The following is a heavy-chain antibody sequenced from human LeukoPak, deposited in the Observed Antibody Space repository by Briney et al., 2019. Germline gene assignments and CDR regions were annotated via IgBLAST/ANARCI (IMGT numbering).Heavy chain of an antibody. J-gene: IGHJ5*01. CDR1: GFTFSSYS. Sequence: GSLRLSCVASGFTFSSYSMNWVRQVPGKGLEWVSYISSSGTTKYYADSVKGRFTISRDNVKNSLYLQMNSLRDEDTAVYYCAVEGYCSGGSCYTNWFDSWGQGTLVTVSS. V-gene: IGHV3-48*02. CDR2: ISSSGTTK. CDR3: AVEGYCSGGSCYTNWFDS. D-gene: IGHD2-15*01.